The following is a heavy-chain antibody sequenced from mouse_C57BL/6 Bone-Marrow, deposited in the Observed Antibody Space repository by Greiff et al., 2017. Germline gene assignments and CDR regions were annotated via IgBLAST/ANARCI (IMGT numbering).Heavy chain of an antibody. CDR3: AREDDYGFAY. V-gene: IGHV1-50*01. J-gene: IGHJ3*01. CDR2: IDPSDSYT. CDR1: GYTFTSYW. Sequence: QVQLQQPGAELVKPGASVKLSCKASGYTFTSYWMQWVKQRPGQGLEWIGEIDPSDSYTNYNQKFKGKATLTVDTSSSTAYMQLSSLASEDSAVYYCAREDDYGFAYWGQGTLVTVSA. D-gene: IGHD2-4*01.